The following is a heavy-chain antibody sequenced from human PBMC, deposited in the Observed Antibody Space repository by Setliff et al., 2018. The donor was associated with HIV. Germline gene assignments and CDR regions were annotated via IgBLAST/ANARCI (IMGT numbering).Heavy chain of an antibody. Sequence: SETLSLTCTVSGGSISSYYWSWIRQPPGKGLEWIGYIYYSGSTNYNPSLKSRVTISVDTSKNQFSLKLSSVTAADTAVYYCARRPDYYDSRGAFDIWGQGTMVTVSS. CDR2: IYYSGST. V-gene: IGHV4-59*01. D-gene: IGHD3-22*01. J-gene: IGHJ3*02. CDR3: ARRPDYYDSRGAFDI. CDR1: GGSISSYY.